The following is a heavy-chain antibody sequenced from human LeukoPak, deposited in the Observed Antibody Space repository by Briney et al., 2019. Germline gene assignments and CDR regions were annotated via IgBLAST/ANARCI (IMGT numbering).Heavy chain of an antibody. Sequence: PSETLSLTCAVSGASLSNTSYYWGWIRQPPEKGLEWIAIIYYSGSAYYNASLKSRVTISIDTSKSLFSLKLSSTTAADTAMYFCARDNAGTAASSFDYWGQGTLVTVSS. CDR3: ARDNAGTAASSFDY. CDR1: GASLSNTSYY. J-gene: IGHJ4*02. CDR2: IYYSGSA. V-gene: IGHV4-39*02. D-gene: IGHD1-1*01.